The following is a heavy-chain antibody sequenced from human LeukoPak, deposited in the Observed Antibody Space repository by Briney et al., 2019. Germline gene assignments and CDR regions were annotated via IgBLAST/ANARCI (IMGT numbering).Heavy chain of an antibody. J-gene: IGHJ5*02. CDR3: ARDCGLRFSLAPFDA. CDR2: INWNGGST. V-gene: IGHV3-20*04. Sequence: GGSLRLSCAASEYTFADDAMSCVRQAPGKGLEWVSGINWNGGSTVYAKSVKGRFTISRDNAKNSLYLQMNSLSAEDTAVYYCARDCGLRFSLAPFDAWGEGFLVTVSS. CDR1: EYTFADDA. D-gene: IGHD3-16*01.